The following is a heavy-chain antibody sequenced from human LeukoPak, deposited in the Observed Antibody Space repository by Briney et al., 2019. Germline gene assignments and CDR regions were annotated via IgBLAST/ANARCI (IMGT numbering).Heavy chain of an antibody. D-gene: IGHD6-13*01. J-gene: IGHJ6*03. V-gene: IGHV4-34*01. Sequence: PSETLSLTCAVYGGSFSGYYWSWIRQPPGKGLEWIGEINHSGSTNYNPSLKSRVTISVDTSKNQFSLKLSSVTAADTAVYYCARNGIAAADPENYHYYYMDVWGKGTTVTVSS. CDR1: GGSFSGYY. CDR3: ARNGIAAADPENYHYYYMDV. CDR2: INHSGST.